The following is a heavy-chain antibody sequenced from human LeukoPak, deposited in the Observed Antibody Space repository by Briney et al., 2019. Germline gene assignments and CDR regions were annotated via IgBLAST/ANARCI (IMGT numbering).Heavy chain of an antibody. CDR1: GXTVSSNY. V-gene: IGHV3-66*01. CDR3: ARAVVGTSCYGY. Sequence: GGSLRLSCAASGXTVSSNYMSWVRLAPGKGLEWVSVIYAGGSTHYADSVKGRFTISRDNSKNTLYLQMNSLTAEDTAVYYCARAVVGTSCYGYWGQGTLVTVSS. CDR2: IYAGGST. J-gene: IGHJ4*02. D-gene: IGHD2-2*01.